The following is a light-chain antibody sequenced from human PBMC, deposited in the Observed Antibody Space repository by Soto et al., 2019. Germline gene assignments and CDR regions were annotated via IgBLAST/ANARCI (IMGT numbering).Light chain of an antibody. J-gene: IGLJ1*01. CDR1: SSNIGAGYD. CDR3: QSYDNSLSGFYV. Sequence: QSVLTPPPSVSGAPGQRVTISCTGSSSNIGAGYDVHWYQQLPGTAPKLLIYANNNRPSGVPDRFSGSKSGTSASLAITGLQAEDEADYYCQSYDNSLSGFYVFGTGTKLTVL. CDR2: ANN. V-gene: IGLV1-40*01.